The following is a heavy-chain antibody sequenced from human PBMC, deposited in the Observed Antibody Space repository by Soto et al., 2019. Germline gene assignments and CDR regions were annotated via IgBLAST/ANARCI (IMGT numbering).Heavy chain of an antibody. CDR1: GFTFSSYS. CDR3: ARDYCSGGSCYPPDDDYYYMDV. D-gene: IGHD2-15*01. J-gene: IGHJ6*03. CDR2: ISSSSSYI. V-gene: IGHV3-21*01. Sequence: EVQLVESGGGLVKPGGSLSLSCAASGFTFSSYSMNWVRQAPGKGLEWVSSISSSSSYIYYADSVKGRFTISRDNAKNSLYLQMNSLRAEDTAVYYCARDYCSGGSCYPPDDDYYYMDVWGKGTTVTVSS.